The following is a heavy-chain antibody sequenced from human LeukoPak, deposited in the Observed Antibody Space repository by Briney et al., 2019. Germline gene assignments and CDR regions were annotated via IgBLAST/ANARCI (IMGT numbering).Heavy chain of an antibody. CDR1: GFIFNTYA. V-gene: IGHV3-23*01. D-gene: IGHD1-1*01. Sequence: LGGSLRLSCSASGFIFNTYAMIWVRQAPGKGLEWVSGISGSGSNTYHADSVKGRFTISRDNSKNTLYLQMNSLRVEDTAIYYCAKDLLWIPTTAQGDYWGQGTLVTVSS. CDR3: AKDLLWIPTTAQGDY. J-gene: IGHJ4*02. CDR2: ISGSGSNT.